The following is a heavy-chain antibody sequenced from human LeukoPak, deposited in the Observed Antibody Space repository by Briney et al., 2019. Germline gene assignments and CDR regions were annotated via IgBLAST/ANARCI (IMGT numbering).Heavy chain of an antibody. V-gene: IGHV3-7*01. CDR1: GFTFSSYG. Sequence: PGRSLRLSCAASGFTFSSYGMHWVRQAPGKGLEWVANIKQDGSEKYYVDSVKGRFTISRDNAKNSLYLQMNSLRAEDTAVYYCAREACPDVWGQGTMVTVSS. CDR3: AREACPDV. CDR2: IKQDGSEK. J-gene: IGHJ3*01.